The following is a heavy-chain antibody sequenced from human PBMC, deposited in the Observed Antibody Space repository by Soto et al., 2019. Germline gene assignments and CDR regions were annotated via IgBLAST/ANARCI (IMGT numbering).Heavy chain of an antibody. D-gene: IGHD2-2*01. J-gene: IGHJ6*02. V-gene: IGHV1-2*04. Sequence: GASVKVSCKASGYTFTGYYMHWVRQAPGQRLEWMGWINPNSGGTNYAQKFQGWVTMTRDTSISTAYMELSRLRSDDTAVYYCARSGCSSTSCDSIYYYYGMDVWGQGTTVTVSS. CDR3: ARSGCSSTSCDSIYYYYGMDV. CDR1: GYTFTGYY. CDR2: INPNSGGT.